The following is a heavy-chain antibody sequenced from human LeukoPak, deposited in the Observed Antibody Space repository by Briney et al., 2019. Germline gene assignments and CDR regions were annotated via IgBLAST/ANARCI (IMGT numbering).Heavy chain of an antibody. J-gene: IGHJ4*02. Sequence: TGGSLRLSCAASGFTFSSYGMHWVRQAPGKGLEWVAAIWYDGSNKYYADSVKGRFTISRDNSKNTLYLQMNSLRAEDTAVYYCARDRFDGSGTQTVDYWGQGTLVTVSS. D-gene: IGHD3-10*01. CDR3: ARDRFDGSGTQTVDY. V-gene: IGHV3-33*01. CDR2: IWYDGSNK. CDR1: GFTFSSYG.